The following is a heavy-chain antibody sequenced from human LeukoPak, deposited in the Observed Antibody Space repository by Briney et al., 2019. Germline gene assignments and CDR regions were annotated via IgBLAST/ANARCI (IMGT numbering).Heavy chain of an antibody. J-gene: IGHJ4*02. V-gene: IGHV3-20*01. CDR1: GFTFSNYA. CDR2: INWNGGST. Sequence: GGSLRLSCAASGFTFSNYAMTWVRQAPGKGLEGVSGINWNGGSTGYIDSVRGRFTISIDKCNNSLYLQINSRRAEDRAVYDLAQVTYGSGTYGTFDSSGEGT. D-gene: IGHD3-10*01. CDR3: AQVTYGSGTYGTFDS.